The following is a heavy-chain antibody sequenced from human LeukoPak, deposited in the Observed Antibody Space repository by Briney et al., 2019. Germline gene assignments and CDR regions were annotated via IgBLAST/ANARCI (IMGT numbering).Heavy chain of an antibody. J-gene: IGHJ4*02. Sequence: PSETLSLTCTVSGGSISSYYWSWIRQPPGKGLEWIGYIYTSGSTNYNPSLKSRVTMSVDTSKNQFSLKLSSVTAADTAVYYCARDQYYYDSSGYGGLYYFDYWGQGTLVTVSS. CDR2: IYTSGST. CDR1: GGSISSYY. D-gene: IGHD3-22*01. CDR3: ARDQYYYDSSGYGGLYYFDY. V-gene: IGHV4-4*08.